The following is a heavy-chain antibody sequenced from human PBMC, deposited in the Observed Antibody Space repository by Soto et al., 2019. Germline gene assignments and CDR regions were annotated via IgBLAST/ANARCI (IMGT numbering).Heavy chain of an antibody. V-gene: IGHV1-69*04. Sequence: GASVKVSCKASGVTFSSYTISWVRQAPGQGLEWMGRIIPILGIANYAQKFQGRVTITADKSTSTAYMELSSLRSEDTAVYYCAREYCSGGSCYYDYWGQGTLVTVSS. D-gene: IGHD2-15*01. J-gene: IGHJ4*02. CDR2: IIPILGIA. CDR1: GVTFSSYT. CDR3: AREYCSGGSCYYDY.